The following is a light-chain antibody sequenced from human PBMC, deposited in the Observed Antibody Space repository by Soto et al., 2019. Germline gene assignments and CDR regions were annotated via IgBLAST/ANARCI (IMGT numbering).Light chain of an antibody. CDR1: QSISVW. J-gene: IGKJ4*01. V-gene: IGKV1-5*03. CDR3: QKYNIYPLT. Sequence: DIQMTQSPSTLSASVGDRVTLTCRASQSISVWLAWYQQRPGRAPDLLIHKASILQTGISSRFSGSGSGTEFTLTISSLQPDDFAIYYCQKYNIYPLTFGVGTKVDIX. CDR2: KAS.